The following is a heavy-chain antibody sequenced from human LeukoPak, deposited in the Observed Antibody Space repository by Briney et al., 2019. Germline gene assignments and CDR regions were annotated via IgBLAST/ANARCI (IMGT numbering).Heavy chain of an antibody. D-gene: IGHD4-17*01. V-gene: IGHV3-15*01. CDR1: GFTFSNAW. Sequence: PGGSLRLSCAASGFTFSNAWMSWVRQAPGKGREWVGRIKSKTDGGTTDYAAPVKGRLTISRDDSKNTLYLQMNSLKTGDTAVYYCTTDLSGYGDSGYWGQGTLVTVSS. CDR3: TTDLSGYGDSGY. J-gene: IGHJ4*02. CDR2: IKSKTDGGTT.